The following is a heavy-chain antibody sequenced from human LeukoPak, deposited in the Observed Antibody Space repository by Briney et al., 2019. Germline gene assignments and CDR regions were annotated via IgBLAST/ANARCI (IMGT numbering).Heavy chain of an antibody. CDR3: ASDNRCGGDCYGY. J-gene: IGHJ4*02. CDR2: IYYSGST. CDR1: GGSISSSGYY. V-gene: IGHV4-39*01. Sequence: SDTLSLTCTVSGGSISSSGYYWGWIRQPPGKGLEWIGSIYYSGSTYYNPSLKSRVTIPVDTSKNQFSLRLSSVTAADTAVYYCASDNRCGGDCYGYWGQGTLVTVSS. D-gene: IGHD2-21*01.